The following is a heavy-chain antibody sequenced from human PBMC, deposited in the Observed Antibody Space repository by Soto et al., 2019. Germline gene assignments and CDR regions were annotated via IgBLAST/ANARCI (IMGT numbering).Heavy chain of an antibody. D-gene: IGHD2-2*01. CDR2: IYYSGST. Sequence: PSETLSLTCTVSGGSISSYYWSWIRQPPGKGLEWVGYIYYSGSTNYNPSLKSRVTISVDTSKNQFSLKLSSVTAADTAVYYCARGGIVVVPAAMGGFDYWGQGTLVTVSP. J-gene: IGHJ4*02. CDR1: GGSISSYY. V-gene: IGHV4-59*01. CDR3: ARGGIVVVPAAMGGFDY.